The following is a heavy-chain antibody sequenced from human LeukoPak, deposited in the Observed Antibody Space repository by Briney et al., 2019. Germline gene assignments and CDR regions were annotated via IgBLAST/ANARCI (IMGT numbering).Heavy chain of an antibody. Sequence: GRSLRLSCAASGFSFSNYGFHWVRQAPGKGLDWVSAISYDGKNIHYADSVKGRFTISRDNFRNTVYLQMNSLRVEDTAVYYCAKTYSRESGYDFFFHYWGQGTRVTVSS. V-gene: IGHV3-33*06. CDR3: AKTYSRESGYDFFFHY. CDR2: ISYDGKNI. CDR1: GFSFSNYG. D-gene: IGHD5-12*01. J-gene: IGHJ4*02.